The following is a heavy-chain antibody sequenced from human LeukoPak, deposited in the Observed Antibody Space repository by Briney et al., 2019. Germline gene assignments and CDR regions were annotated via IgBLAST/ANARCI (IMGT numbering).Heavy chain of an antibody. CDR3: ARGGAGSGSYYDN. J-gene: IGHJ4*02. D-gene: IGHD3-10*01. CDR2: IYHSGST. Sequence: SETLSLTCAVSGGSISSGGYSWSWIRQPPGKGLEWIGYIYHSGSTYYNPSLKSRVTISVDRSKNQFSLKLSSVTAADTAVYYCARGGAGSGSYYDNWGQGTPVTVSS. CDR1: GGSISSGGYS. V-gene: IGHV4-30-2*01.